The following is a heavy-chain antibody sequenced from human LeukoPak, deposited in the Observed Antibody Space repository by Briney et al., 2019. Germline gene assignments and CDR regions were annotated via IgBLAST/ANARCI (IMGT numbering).Heavy chain of an antibody. D-gene: IGHD6-19*01. J-gene: IGHJ4*02. V-gene: IGHV3-9*01. CDR2: ISWNSGSI. Sequence: GGSLRLYCAASGFTFDDYAMHWVRQAPGKGLEWVSGISWNSGSIGYADSVKGRFTISRDNAKNSLYLQMNSLRAEDTALYYCAKDMGSSGWYGGAFDYWGQGTLVTVSS. CDR3: AKDMGSSGWYGGAFDY. CDR1: GFTFDDYA.